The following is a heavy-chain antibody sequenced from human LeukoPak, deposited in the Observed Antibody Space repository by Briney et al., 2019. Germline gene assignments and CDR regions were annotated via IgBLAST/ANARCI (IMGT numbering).Heavy chain of an antibody. J-gene: IGHJ4*02. CDR1: GGTFSSYA. V-gene: IGHV1-69*13. Sequence: SVKVSCKASGGTFSSYAISWVRQAPGQGLEWMGGIIPIFGTANYAQKFQGRVTITADESTSTAYMELSSLRSEDTAVYYCARERAYCGGDCFTVYWGQGTLVTVSS. CDR2: IIPIFGTA. CDR3: ARERAYCGGDCFTVY. D-gene: IGHD2-21*01.